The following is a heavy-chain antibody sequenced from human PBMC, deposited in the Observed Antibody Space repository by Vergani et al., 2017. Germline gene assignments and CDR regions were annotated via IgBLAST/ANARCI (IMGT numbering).Heavy chain of an antibody. J-gene: IGHJ4*01. CDR2: SSGPGLST. D-gene: IGHD2/OR15-2a*01. Sequence: EVHLLESGGGLVQSGGSLRLSCAASGFTFSNSAVSGVRQAPGRGLAWVSSSSGPGLSTYYADSVKGRFSISRDNSKNTVFLQMHSLRAEDTAIYYCVKEKIDLGSYFFDSWGHGILVTVSS. V-gene: IGHV3-23*01. CDR1: GFTFSNSA. CDR3: VKEKIDLGSYFFDS.